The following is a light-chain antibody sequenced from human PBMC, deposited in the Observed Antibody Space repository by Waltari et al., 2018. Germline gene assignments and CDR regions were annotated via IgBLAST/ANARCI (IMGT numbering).Light chain of an antibody. Sequence: QLVLTQSPSASASLGASVKLTCTLSSGHSSNVVAWLQQRPEKGPRYVMKINSDGSHSKGDEIPDRFSGSSSGAERYLTISSLQSEDEADYFCQTGGHGTWVFGGGTKLTVL. CDR2: INSDGSH. V-gene: IGLV4-69*02. CDR1: SGHSSNV. CDR3: QTGGHGTWV. J-gene: IGLJ3*02.